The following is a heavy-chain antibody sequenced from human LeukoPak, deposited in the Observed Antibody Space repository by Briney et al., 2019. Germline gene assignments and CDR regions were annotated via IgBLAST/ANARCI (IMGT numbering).Heavy chain of an antibody. D-gene: IGHD2-2*01. J-gene: IGHJ4*02. CDR3: ARSPCSSTSCKALDYFDY. Sequence: PSETLSLTCTVSGGSISSYYWSWIRQPPGKGLEWIGYIYYSGSTNYNPSLKSRVTISVDTSKNQFSLKLSSVTAADTAVYYCARSPCSSTSCKALDYFDYWGQGTLVTVSS. CDR1: GGSISSYY. V-gene: IGHV4-59*08. CDR2: IYYSGST.